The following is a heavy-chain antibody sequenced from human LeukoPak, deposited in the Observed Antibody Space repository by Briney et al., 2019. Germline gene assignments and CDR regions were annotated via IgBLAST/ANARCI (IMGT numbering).Heavy chain of an antibody. J-gene: IGHJ6*03. CDR2: INPNSGGT. V-gene: IGHV1-2*02. D-gene: IGHD3-3*01. Sequence: ASVKVSCKASGYTFTGYYMHWVRQAPGQGLEWMGWINPNSGGTNYAQKFQGRVTMTRDTSISTAYMELSRLRSDHTAVYYCARVEYDFWSGYASYYYYYMDVWGKGTTVTVSS. CDR1: GYTFTGYY. CDR3: ARVEYDFWSGYASYYYYYMDV.